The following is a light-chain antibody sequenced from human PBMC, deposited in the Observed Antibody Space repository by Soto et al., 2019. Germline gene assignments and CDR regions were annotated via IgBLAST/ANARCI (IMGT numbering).Light chain of an antibody. J-gene: IGKJ5*01. CDR3: QQRSDWPPLN. CDR2: DAS. CDR1: QSVRSH. Sequence: DTVLTQSPATLSLSPGETATLSCRASQSVRSHLAWYQQRPGQPPRLLIYDASYRATGVPLRFSGSGSGTEFTLPISSLESGDSAIYYCQQRSDWPPLNFGQGTRLEIK. V-gene: IGKV3-11*01.